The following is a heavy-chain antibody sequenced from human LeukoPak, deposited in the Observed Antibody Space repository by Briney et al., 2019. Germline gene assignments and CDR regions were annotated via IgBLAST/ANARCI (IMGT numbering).Heavy chain of an antibody. CDR1: GYTFTSYD. J-gene: IGHJ6*03. Sequence: ASVTVSCKASGYTFTSYDINWVRQATGQGLEWMGWMNPNSGNTGYAQKFQGRVTITRNTSISTAYMELSSLRSEDTAVYYCARGQSIRGYYYYMDVWGKGTTVTVPS. V-gene: IGHV1-8*01. CDR3: ARGQSIRGYYYYMDV. CDR2: MNPNSGNT. D-gene: IGHD2/OR15-2a*01.